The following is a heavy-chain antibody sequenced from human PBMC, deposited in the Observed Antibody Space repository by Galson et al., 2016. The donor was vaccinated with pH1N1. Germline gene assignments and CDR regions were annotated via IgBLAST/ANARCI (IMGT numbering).Heavy chain of an antibody. Sequence: SLRLSCAGSGFAFSNYWMTWVRQAPGKGLEWVANIKQDGSEKFYVDSVKGRFTISRDNAKNSLYLQMNSLRAEDTAVYYCAKQLVVDWGQGTLVTVSS. V-gene: IGHV3-7*01. CDR1: GFAFSNYW. D-gene: IGHD6-6*01. J-gene: IGHJ4*02. CDR3: AKQLVVD. CDR2: IKQDGSEK.